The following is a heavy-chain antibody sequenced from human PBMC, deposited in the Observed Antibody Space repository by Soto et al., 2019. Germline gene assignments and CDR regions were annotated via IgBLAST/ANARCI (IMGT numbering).Heavy chain of an antibody. CDR3: ARGDGSGSYYKLLRFDY. D-gene: IGHD3-10*01. CDR2: INHSGST. V-gene: IGHV4-34*01. J-gene: IGHJ4*02. CDR1: GGSFSGYY. Sequence: SETLSLTCAVYGGSFSGYYWSWIRQPPGKGLEWIGEINHSGSTNYSPSLKSRVTISVDTSKNQFSLKLSSVTAADTAVYYCARGDGSGSYYKLLRFDYWGQGTLVTVSS.